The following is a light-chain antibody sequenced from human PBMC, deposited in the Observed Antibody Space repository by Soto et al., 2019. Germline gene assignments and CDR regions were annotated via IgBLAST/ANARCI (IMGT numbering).Light chain of an antibody. V-gene: IGKV3-11*01. J-gene: IGKJ1*01. Sequence: EIVLTLSPTTLFLPLGQRPSLSYRASKSVSKYLAWYQQRPGQAPRILIYNASNRATGIPDRFAGSGSGTEFTLTISSLEPEDFAVCYCQQRHNWPRTFGQGTKVEI. CDR1: KSVSKY. CDR3: QQRHNWPRT. CDR2: NAS.